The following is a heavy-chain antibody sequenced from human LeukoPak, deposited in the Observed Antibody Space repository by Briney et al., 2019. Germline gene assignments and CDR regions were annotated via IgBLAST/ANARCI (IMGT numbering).Heavy chain of an antibody. CDR1: GFTFSNAW. CDR3: ASSRITMVRGVPY. V-gene: IGHV3-15*01. J-gene: IGHJ4*02. CDR2: IKSKTDGGTT. D-gene: IGHD3-10*01. Sequence: GGSLRLSCAASGFTFSNAWMSWVRQAPGKGLEWVGRIKSKTDGGTTDYAAPVKGRFTISRDDSKNTLYLQMNSLRAEDTAVYYCASSRITMVRGVPYWGQGTLVTVSS.